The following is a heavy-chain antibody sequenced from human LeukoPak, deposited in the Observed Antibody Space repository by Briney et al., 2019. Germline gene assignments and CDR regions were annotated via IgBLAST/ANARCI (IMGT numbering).Heavy chain of an antibody. V-gene: IGHV3-11*06. D-gene: IGHD3-22*01. CDR3: ARISSDSISYYDH. J-gene: IGHJ4*02. CDR1: GXTFSDYY. Sequence: KPGGSLRLSCAASGXTFSDYYMSWVRQAPGKGLEWVSYISSGSGYTKYADSVKGRFTISRDNAKNTLFLQMNSLRAEDTAVYYCARISSDSISYYDHWGQGTLVTVSS. CDR2: ISSGSGYT.